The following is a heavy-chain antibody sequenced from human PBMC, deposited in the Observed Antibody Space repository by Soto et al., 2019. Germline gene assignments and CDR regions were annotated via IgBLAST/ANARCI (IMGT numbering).Heavy chain of an antibody. CDR1: GYTFTSYY. J-gene: IGHJ4*02. V-gene: IGHV1-46*03. CDR2: INPSGGST. D-gene: IGHD4-17*01. Sequence: ASVKVSCKASGYTFTSYYMHWVRQAPGQGLEWMGIINPSGGSTSYAQKFQGRVTMTRDTSTSTVYMELSSLRSEDTAVYYCARGLIPTHDYGDYGVGYWGQGTLVTVSS. CDR3: ARGLIPTHDYGDYGVGY.